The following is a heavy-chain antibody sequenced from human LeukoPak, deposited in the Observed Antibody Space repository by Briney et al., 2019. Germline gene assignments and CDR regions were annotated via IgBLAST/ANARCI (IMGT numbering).Heavy chain of an antibody. CDR1: GITVSTNY. Sequence: GGSLRLTCAASGITVSTNYMNWVRQASGKGLEWVSVIYSTDKTNYADSVQGRFTISRDPSKNTVYLQMNSLRGEDTAVYYCAREIGYYFDNHPSRLRGRFDVWGTGTTVIVSS. J-gene: IGHJ6*04. D-gene: IGHD3-22*01. CDR2: IYSTDKT. CDR3: AREIGYYFDNHPSRLRGRFDV. V-gene: IGHV3-53*01.